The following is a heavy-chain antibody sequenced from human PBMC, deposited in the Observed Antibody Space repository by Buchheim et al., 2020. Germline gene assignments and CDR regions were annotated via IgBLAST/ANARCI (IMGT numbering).Heavy chain of an antibody. V-gene: IGHV4-31*03. CDR1: GGSISSGGYY. CDR3: ARSIAAAGTSRLPQEFDY. D-gene: IGHD6-13*01. CDR2: IYYSGST. Sequence: QVQLQESGPGLVKPSQTLSLTCTVSGGSISSGGYYWSWIRQHPGKGLEWIGYIYYSGSTYYNPSLKSRVTLSVDTSKTQFSLKLSSVTAADTAVYYCARSIAAAGTSRLPQEFDYWGQGTL. J-gene: IGHJ4*02.